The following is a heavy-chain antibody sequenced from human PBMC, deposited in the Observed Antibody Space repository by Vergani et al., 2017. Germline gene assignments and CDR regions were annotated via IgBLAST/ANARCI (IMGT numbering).Heavy chain of an antibody. J-gene: IGHJ3*02. D-gene: IGHD3-3*01. CDR2: INPNSGGT. CDR1: GYTFTGYY. CDR3: ARRITIFGVDDAFDI. V-gene: IGHV1-2*02. Sequence: QVQLVQSGAEVKKPGASVKVSCKASGYTFTGYYMHWLRQAPGQGLEWMGWINPNSGGTNYAQKFQGRVTMTRDTSISTAYMELSRLRSDDTAVYYCARRITIFGVDDAFDIWGQGTMVTVSS.